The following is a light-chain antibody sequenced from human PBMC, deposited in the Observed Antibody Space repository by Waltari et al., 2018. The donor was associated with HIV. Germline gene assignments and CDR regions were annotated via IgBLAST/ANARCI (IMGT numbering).Light chain of an antibody. CDR1: QNIRNS. CDR3: QQFDTYYT. J-gene: IGKJ2*01. Sequence: DIRMTQTPSTLSASIGDRVTITCRASQNIRNSLAWYQQKPGQDPKLLISLASSLERGVPIRFSGSGSGSEFTLTISSLQNEDFATYYCQQFDTYYTFGPGTRLE. V-gene: IGKV1-5*03. CDR2: LAS.